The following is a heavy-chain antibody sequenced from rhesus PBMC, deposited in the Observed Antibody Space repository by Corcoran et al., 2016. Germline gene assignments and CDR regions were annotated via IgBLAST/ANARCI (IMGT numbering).Heavy chain of an antibody. CDR3: ARRRDGAFDF. CDR1: GDSISSNY. CDR2: IYGSGSST. Sequence: QLQLQESGPGLVKPSETLSVTRAVSGDSISSNYWSWIRQPPGKGLEWIGRIYGSGSSTSSNPSLMSRVTLSIDTSKNQLSLKLSSVTAADTAVYYCARRRDGAFDFWGPGLRVTVSS. D-gene: IGHD3-9*01. V-gene: IGHV4-169*01. J-gene: IGHJ3*01.